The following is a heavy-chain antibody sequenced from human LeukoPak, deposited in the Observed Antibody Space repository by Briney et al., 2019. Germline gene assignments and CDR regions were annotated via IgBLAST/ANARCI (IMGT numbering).Heavy chain of an antibody. Sequence: GASVKVSCKASGYTFTSYDINWVRQATGQGLEWMGWMNPNSGNTGYAQKFQGRVTMTRNTSISTAYMELSSLRSEDTAVYYCARSRSHYNLYSWFDPWGQGTLVTVSS. CDR1: GYTFTSYD. V-gene: IGHV1-8*01. CDR2: MNPNSGNT. J-gene: IGHJ5*02. CDR3: ARSRSHYNLYSWFDP. D-gene: IGHD1-20*01.